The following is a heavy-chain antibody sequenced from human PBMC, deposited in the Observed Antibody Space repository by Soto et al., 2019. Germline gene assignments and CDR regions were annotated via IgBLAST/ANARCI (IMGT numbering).Heavy chain of an antibody. CDR3: AREESYGGNSIFDY. D-gene: IGHD4-17*01. V-gene: IGHV4-59*01. CDR1: GGSISSYY. J-gene: IGHJ4*02. Sequence: SETLSLTCTVSGGSISSYYWSWIRQPPGKGLEWIGYIYYSGSTNYNPSLKSRVTISVDTSKNQFSLKLSSVTAADTAVYYCAREESYGGNSIFDYWGQGTLVTVSS. CDR2: IYYSGST.